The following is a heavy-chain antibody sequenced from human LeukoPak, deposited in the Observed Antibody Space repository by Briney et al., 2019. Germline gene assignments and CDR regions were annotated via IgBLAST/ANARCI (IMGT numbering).Heavy chain of an antibody. V-gene: IGHV4-61*02. CDR1: GGSISSGSYY. D-gene: IGHD3-16*02. CDR2: IYTSGST. J-gene: IGHJ4*02. CDR3: ARGRHYDYVWGSYRYWSYYFDY. Sequence: SETLSLTCTVSGGSISSGSYYWSWIRQPAGKGLEWIGRIYTSGSTNYNPSLKSRVTISVDTSKNQFSLKLSSVTAADTAVYYCARGRHYDYVWGSYRYWSYYFDYWGQGTLVTVSS.